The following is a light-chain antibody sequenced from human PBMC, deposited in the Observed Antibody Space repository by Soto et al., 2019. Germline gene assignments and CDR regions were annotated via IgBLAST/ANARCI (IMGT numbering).Light chain of an antibody. CDR3: QQYVTSSPRT. CDR1: HTISSSY. J-gene: IGKJ1*01. V-gene: IGKV3-20*01. Sequence: EIVLTQSPGTLSLSPGERATLSCRASHTISSSYLAWYQQKPGQAPRLLMYGISRRATGIPDRFSGSGSGTDFTLTITRLEPEDFAVYDCQQYVTSSPRTFGQGTKVEI. CDR2: GIS.